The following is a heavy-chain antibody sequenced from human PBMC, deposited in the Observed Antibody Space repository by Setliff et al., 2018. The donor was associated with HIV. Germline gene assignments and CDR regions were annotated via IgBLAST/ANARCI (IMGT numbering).Heavy chain of an antibody. D-gene: IGHD3-3*01. CDR1: GGSISSGTYY. J-gene: IGHJ6*03. V-gene: IGHV4-39*07. CDR2: MSHSGST. CDR3: ARGSSSIFGVLVLLPHSYYYMDV. Sequence: SETLSLTCSVSGGSISSGTYYWGWIRQPPGKGLEWIGSMSHSGSTLYNPSLKSRVTISVDMSKNQFSLNLSSVTAADTAVYYCARGSSSIFGVLVLLPHSYYYMDVWGKGTTVTVSS.